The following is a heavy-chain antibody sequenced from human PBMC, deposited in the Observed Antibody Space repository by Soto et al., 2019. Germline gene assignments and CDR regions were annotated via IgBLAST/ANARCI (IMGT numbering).Heavy chain of an antibody. Sequence: GGSLRLSCAASGFTFGSYWMNWVRQAPGKGLVWVSRIDSDGSSTTYADSVKGRFTTSRDNAKNTLYLQMSSLRVEDTAVYYCARGRPYGMDVWGQGTTVTVPS. V-gene: IGHV3-74*01. D-gene: IGHD6-6*01. CDR1: GFTFGSYW. J-gene: IGHJ6*02. CDR3: ARGRPYGMDV. CDR2: IDSDGSST.